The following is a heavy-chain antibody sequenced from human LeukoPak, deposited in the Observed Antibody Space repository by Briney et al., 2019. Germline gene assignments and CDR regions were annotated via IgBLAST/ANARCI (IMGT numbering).Heavy chain of an antibody. J-gene: IGHJ5*02. CDR1: GFTFSSYS. V-gene: IGHV3-48*01. D-gene: IGHD2-2*02. Sequence: GGSLRLSCAASGFTFSSYSMTWVRQAPGKGPEWVSYTSSSSSTIYYADSVKGRFTISRDNAKNSLYLQMNSLKAEDTAVYYCARDWGYRSSTSCYTRSWGQGTLVTVSS. CDR3: ARDWGYRSSTSCYTRS. CDR2: TSSSSSTI.